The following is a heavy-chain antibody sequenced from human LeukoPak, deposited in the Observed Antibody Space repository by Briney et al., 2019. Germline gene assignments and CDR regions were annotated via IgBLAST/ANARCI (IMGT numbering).Heavy chain of an antibody. CDR2: IYPGDSDA. CDR1: GYTFTNYW. CDR3: ARQSRFGEFDY. Sequence: GESLKISCHGSGYTFTNYWIGWVRQMPGKGLEWMGIIYPGDSDARYSPSFQGQVTISADKSINTAYLQWSSLKASDTAMYYCARQSRFGEFDYWGQGTLVTVSS. D-gene: IGHD3-10*01. J-gene: IGHJ4*02. V-gene: IGHV5-51*01.